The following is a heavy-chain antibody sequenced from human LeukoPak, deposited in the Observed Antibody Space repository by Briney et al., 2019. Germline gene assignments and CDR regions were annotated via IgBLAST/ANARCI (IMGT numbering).Heavy chain of an antibody. CDR1: GYSFTSYW. J-gene: IGHJ6*02. Sequence: LGESLKISCKGSGYSFTSYWIGWVRQMPGKGLEWMGIIYPGDSDTRYSPSFQGQVTISADKSISTAYLQWSSLKASDTAMYYCASLWAVAGRGYYYGMDVWGQGTTVTVSS. CDR2: IYPGDSDT. D-gene: IGHD6-19*01. CDR3: ASLWAVAGRGYYYGMDV. V-gene: IGHV5-51*01.